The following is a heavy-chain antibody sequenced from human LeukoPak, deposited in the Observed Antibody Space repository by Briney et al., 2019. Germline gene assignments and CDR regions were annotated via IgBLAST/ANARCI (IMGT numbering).Heavy chain of an antibody. Sequence: SETLSLTCAVYGGSFSGYYWSWIRQPPGKGLEWIGEINHSGSTNYNPSLKSRVTISVDTSKNQFSLKLSSVTAADTAGYYCARSGGYSYRTNRLDYWGKGTTVTVSS. CDR1: GGSFSGYY. J-gene: IGHJ6*04. V-gene: IGHV4-34*01. D-gene: IGHD5-18*01. CDR3: ARSGGYSYRTNRLDY. CDR2: INHSGST.